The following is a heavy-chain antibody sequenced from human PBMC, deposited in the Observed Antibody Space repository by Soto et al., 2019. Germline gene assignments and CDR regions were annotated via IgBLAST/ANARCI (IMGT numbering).Heavy chain of an antibody. D-gene: IGHD3-16*02. V-gene: IGHV1-69*06. CDR3: ARTNPTKYYDYVWGDYRREGMDV. CDR2: ILPLSGTS. J-gene: IGHJ6*02. Sequence: ASVKVSCKASGGTFSAYAISWVRQAPGQGLEWMGGILPLSGTSNYTQRFQGRVTITADKSTSTAYVELSSLRSDDTAVYYCARTNPTKYYDYVWGDYRREGMDVWGQGTTVTV. CDR1: GGTFSAYA.